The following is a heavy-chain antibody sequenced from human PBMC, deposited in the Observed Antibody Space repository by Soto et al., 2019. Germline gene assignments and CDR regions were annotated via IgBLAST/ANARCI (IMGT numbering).Heavy chain of an antibody. J-gene: IGHJ4*02. CDR1: GYTFTSYY. CDR3: ATTYYYDSSGSPPFDY. D-gene: IGHD3-22*01. CDR2: INPSGGST. V-gene: IGHV1-46*01. Sequence: GASVKVSCKASGYTFTSYYMHWVRQAPGQGLEWMGIINPSGGSTSYAQKFQGRVTMTRDTSTSTVYMELSSLRSEDTAVYYCATTYYYDSSGSPPFDYWGQGTLVTVSS.